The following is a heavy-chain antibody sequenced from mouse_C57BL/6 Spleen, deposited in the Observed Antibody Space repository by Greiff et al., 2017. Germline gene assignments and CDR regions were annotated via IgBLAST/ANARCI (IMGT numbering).Heavy chain of an antibody. D-gene: IGHD4-1*01. V-gene: IGHV3-5*01. Sequence: DVKLQESGPGLVKPSQTVFLTCTVTGISITTGNYRWSWIRQFPGNKLEWIGYIYYSGTITYNPSLTSRTTITRDTPKNQFFLEMNSLTAEDTATYYCARDGLQNWDVFAYWGQGTLVTVSA. CDR3: ARDGLQNWDVFAY. CDR2: IYYSGTI. J-gene: IGHJ3*01. CDR1: GISITTGNYR.